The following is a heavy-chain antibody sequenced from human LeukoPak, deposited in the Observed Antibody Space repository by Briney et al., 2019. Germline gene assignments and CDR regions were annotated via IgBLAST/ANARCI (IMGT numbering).Heavy chain of an antibody. J-gene: IGHJ4*02. CDR3: ARVAATHDFDY. CDR1: GYRFSTYW. D-gene: IGHD6-25*01. Sequence: GESLKISCKGSGYRFSTYWIGWVRQMPGKGLEWMGIIYPGDSDTRYSPSFRGQVIISADKSISTAYLQWSSLKASDTAMYYCARVAATHDFDYWGQGTLVTVSS. CDR2: IYPGDSDT. V-gene: IGHV5-51*01.